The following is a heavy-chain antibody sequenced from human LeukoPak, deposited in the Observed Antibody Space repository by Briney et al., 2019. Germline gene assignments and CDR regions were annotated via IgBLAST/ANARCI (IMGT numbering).Heavy chain of an antibody. V-gene: IGHV3-30*18. CDR1: GFTFSSYG. CDR3: AKGTGVIVGY. Sequence: GGSLRLSCAASGFTFSSYGMHWVRQAPGKGLEWVAVISYDGSKKYYADSVKGRFTISRDNSKNTLYLQMNSLRAEDTAVYYCAKGTGVIVGYWGQGTLVTVSS. CDR2: ISYDGSKK. D-gene: IGHD3-22*01. J-gene: IGHJ4*02.